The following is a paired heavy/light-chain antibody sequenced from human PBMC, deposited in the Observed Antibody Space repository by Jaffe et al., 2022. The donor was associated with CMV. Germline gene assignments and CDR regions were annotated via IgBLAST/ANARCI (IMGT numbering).Light chain of an antibody. CDR3: MQGTHWPQFT. V-gene: IGKV2-30*02. J-gene: IGKJ3*01. CDR1: QSLVHSDGNTY. Sequence: DVVMTQSPLSLPVTLGQPASISCRSSQSLVHSDGNTYLNWFHQRPGQSPRRLIYKVSNRDSGVPDRFSGSGSGTDFTLKISRVEAEDVGVYYCMQGTHWPQFTFGPGTKVEIK. CDR2: KVS.
Heavy chain of an antibody. Sequence: EVQLVESGGGLVQPGGSLRLSCLASGFSFSNYAMHWVRQAPGRGLKHISAISNGGGTTYYADSVKGRFTISRDKSKNTLYLQISSLRVEDTALYYCVASGSYRFDYWGQGILVTVSS. V-gene: IGHV3-64D*06. J-gene: IGHJ4*02. D-gene: IGHD3-10*01. CDR1: GFSFSNYA. CDR2: ISNGGGTT. CDR3: VASGSYRFDY.